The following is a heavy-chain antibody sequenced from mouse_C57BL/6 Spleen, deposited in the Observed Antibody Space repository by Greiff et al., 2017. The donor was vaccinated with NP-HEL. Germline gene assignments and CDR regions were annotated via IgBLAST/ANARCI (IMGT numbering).Heavy chain of an antibody. CDR1: GYTFTSYT. J-gene: IGHJ2*01. D-gene: IGHD4-1*01. Sequence: QVQLQQSGAELARPGASVKMSCKASGYTFTSYTMHWVNQRPGQGLEWIGYINPSSGYTKYNQKFKDKATLTADKSSSTAYMQLSSLTSEDSAVYYCASSVNWEGYWGQGTTLTVSS. CDR2: INPSSGYT. V-gene: IGHV1-4*01. CDR3: ASSVNWEGY.